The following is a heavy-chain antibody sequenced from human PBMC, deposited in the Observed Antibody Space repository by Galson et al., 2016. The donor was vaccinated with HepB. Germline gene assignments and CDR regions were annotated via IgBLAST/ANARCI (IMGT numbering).Heavy chain of an antibody. Sequence: VKVSCKASGYTFTNYGISWVRQAPGQGLEWMGRISAYNGNTKYAQKFQGRVTMNTDTSTSTAYMELRSLRSDDTAVYYCARPNYDFWSNYRGAYDIWGQGTMVTVSS. CDR1: GYTFTNYG. V-gene: IGHV1-18*01. CDR2: ISAYNGNT. CDR3: ARPNYDFWSNYRGAYDI. J-gene: IGHJ3*02. D-gene: IGHD3-3*01.